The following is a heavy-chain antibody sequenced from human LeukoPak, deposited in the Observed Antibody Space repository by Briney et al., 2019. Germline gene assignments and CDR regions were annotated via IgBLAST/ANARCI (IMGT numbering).Heavy chain of an antibody. CDR1: GFTFTTYA. CDR2: ISYDGDYK. Sequence: GGSLRLSCAASGFTFTTYAMHWVRQAPGKGLEWVAIISYDGDYKYYADSVKGRFTISRDNSNNTLYLQMNSLKGDDTAVYYCAKDSAFYYIDVWGKGTTVIISS. V-gene: IGHV3-30*04. J-gene: IGHJ6*03. CDR3: AKDSAFYYIDV. D-gene: IGHD3-10*01.